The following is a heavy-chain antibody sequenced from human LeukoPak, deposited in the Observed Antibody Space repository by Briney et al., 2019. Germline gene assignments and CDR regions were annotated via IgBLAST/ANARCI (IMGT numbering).Heavy chain of an antibody. D-gene: IGHD3-10*01. J-gene: IGHJ3*02. CDR1: GFSLSTSGVG. Sequence: ESGPTLVKPTQTLTLTCTFSGFSLSTSGVGVGWIRQPPGKARERLALIYWNDDKRYSPSLKSRLTITKDTSKNQVVLTMTNMDPVDTATYYCAHRDDQFSGRITMVRGADAFDIWGQGTMVTVSS. CDR2: IYWNDDK. V-gene: IGHV2-5*01. CDR3: AHRDDQFSGRITMVRGADAFDI.